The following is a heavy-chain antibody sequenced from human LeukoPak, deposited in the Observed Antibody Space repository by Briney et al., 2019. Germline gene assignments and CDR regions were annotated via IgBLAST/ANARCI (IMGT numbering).Heavy chain of an antibody. CDR2: IGYNGNNK. Sequence: GGSLRLSCEASGFTFNNYGMHWVRQAPGKGLEWVAFIGYNGNNKYYADSVKDRFSISRDNSKNTLYLQMNSLRGEDTAVYYCAKDWGAYCSGGSCYGDFGYWGQGTLVTVSS. CDR3: AKDWGAYCSGGSCYGDFGY. CDR1: GFTFNNYG. D-gene: IGHD2-15*01. J-gene: IGHJ4*02. V-gene: IGHV3-30*02.